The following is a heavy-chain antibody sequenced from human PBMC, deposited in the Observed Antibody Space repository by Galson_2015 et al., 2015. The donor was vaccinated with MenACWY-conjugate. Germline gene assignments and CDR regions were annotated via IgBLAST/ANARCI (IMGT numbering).Heavy chain of an antibody. D-gene: IGHD6-19*01. Sequence: QSGAEVKKPGASVKVSCKASGGTFSSFAISWVRQAPGQGLEWMGRIIPILGIANYAQKFQGRVTITADKSTSTAYMGLSSLRSEDTAVYYCARAIAVAGNIDYWGQGTLVTVSS. CDR2: IIPILGIA. CDR1: GGTFSSFA. J-gene: IGHJ4*02. V-gene: IGHV1-69*04. CDR3: ARAIAVAGNIDY.